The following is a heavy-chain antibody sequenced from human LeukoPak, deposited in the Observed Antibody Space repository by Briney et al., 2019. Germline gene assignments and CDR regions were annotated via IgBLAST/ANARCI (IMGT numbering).Heavy chain of an antibody. CDR3: VRDRPNYHESNGHYYNRDGDH. J-gene: IGHJ5*02. CDR1: GFTFNIYA. Sequence: GGSLRLSCAASGFTFNIYAMSWVRLAPGKGLQWVASMCGSAGCTFYSDSVKGRFTISRDNSKNTQYLQMNSLRAEDTAIYYCVRDRPNYHESNGHYYNRDGDHWGQGTLVTVSS. D-gene: IGHD3-22*01. CDR2: MCGSAGCT. V-gene: IGHV3-23*01.